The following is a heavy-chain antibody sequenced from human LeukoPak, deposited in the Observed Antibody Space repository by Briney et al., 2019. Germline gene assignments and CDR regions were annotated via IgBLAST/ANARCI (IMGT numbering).Heavy chain of an antibody. J-gene: IGHJ6*02. Sequence: VASVKVSCKASGGTFSSYAISWVRQAPGQGLEWMGGIIPIFGTANYAQKSQGRVTITADESTSTAYMELSSLRSEDTAVYYCARGPDTDCSSTSCFYYYYGMDVWGQGTTVTVSS. V-gene: IGHV1-69*13. CDR1: GGTFSSYA. CDR3: ARGPDTDCSSTSCFYYYYGMDV. D-gene: IGHD2-2*01. CDR2: IIPIFGTA.